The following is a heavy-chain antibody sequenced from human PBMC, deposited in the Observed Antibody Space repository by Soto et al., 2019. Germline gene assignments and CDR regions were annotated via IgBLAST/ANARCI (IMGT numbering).Heavy chain of an antibody. Sequence: ASVKVSCKASGYIFTSYYMHWVRQAPGHGLEWMGIIDPSGGSTNYAQKFQGRVTMTRDTSTSTVYMELSSLRSEDTAVYYCARGSRLHYYDSTGYYPGVDYWGQGTLVTVSS. CDR3: ARGSRLHYYDSTGYYPGVDY. V-gene: IGHV1-46*01. CDR2: IDPSGGST. J-gene: IGHJ4*02. CDR1: GYIFTSYY. D-gene: IGHD3-22*01.